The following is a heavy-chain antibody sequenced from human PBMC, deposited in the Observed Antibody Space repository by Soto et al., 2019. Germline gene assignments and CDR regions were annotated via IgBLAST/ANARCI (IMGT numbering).Heavy chain of an antibody. Sequence: EVQLVESGGGLVKPGGSLRLSCAVSDFSVTNAWMSWVRQAPGKGLEWVGRIKSKSDGWTTDYAAPVKGRFPISRYDSNNPLYLQINSLKNEYTAVYYCTTYLYCSSTSCYPENWFDPWGQGTLVTVSS. CDR3: TTYLYCSSTSCYPENWFDP. D-gene: IGHD2-2*01. V-gene: IGHV3-15*01. CDR2: IKSKSDGWTT. CDR1: DFSVTNAW. J-gene: IGHJ5*02.